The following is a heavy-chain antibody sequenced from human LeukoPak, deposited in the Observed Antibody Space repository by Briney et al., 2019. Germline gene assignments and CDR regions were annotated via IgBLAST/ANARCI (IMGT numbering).Heavy chain of an antibody. J-gene: IGHJ4*02. V-gene: IGHV4-39*01. D-gene: IGHD6-6*01. CDR1: GGSISSSSYY. CDR3: ARHRKLGYFDY. CDR2: IYYSGST. Sequence: SETLSLTCTVSGGSISSSSYYWGWIRQPPGKGLEWIGSIYYSGSTYYNPSLKSRVTISVDTSKNQFSLKLSSVTAADTAVYYCARHRKLGYFDYWGQGTLVTVSS.